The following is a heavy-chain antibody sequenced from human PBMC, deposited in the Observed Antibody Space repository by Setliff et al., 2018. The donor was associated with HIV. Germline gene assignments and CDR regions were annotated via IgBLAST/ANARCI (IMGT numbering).Heavy chain of an antibody. V-gene: IGHV4-4*02. J-gene: IGHJ2*01. CDR1: GGSISSSNW. D-gene: IGHD2-15*01. CDR2: IFHSGNT. CDR3: ARLVGYCSGGSCYADWYFDL. Sequence: SETLSLTCAVSGGSISSSNWWSWVRQPPGKGLEWIGEIFHSGNTNFNPSLRSRVTISVDESKNQFSLKLNSVTAADTAVYYCARLVGYCSGGSCYADWYFDLWGRGTLVTVSS.